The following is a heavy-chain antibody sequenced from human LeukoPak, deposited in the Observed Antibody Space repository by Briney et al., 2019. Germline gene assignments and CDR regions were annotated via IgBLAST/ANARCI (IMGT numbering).Heavy chain of an antibody. CDR1: GFTFSSYI. J-gene: IGHJ5*02. V-gene: IGHV3-23*01. D-gene: IGHD3-9*01. CDR3: FRAEDGIRYLTSGWFDP. CDR2: ISGSGGST. Sequence: VGSLRLSCAASGFTFSSYIMNWVLQAPGKGLEWVSAISGSGGSTYYADSVKGRFTISRDNSKNTLYLQMNSLRAEDTVVYFCFRAEDGIRYLTSGWFDPWGQGTLVTVSS.